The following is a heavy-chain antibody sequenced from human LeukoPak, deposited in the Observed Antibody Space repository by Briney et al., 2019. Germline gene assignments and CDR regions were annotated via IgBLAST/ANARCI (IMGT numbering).Heavy chain of an antibody. Sequence: PSETLSLTCAVSGGSISSGGYSWSWIRQPPGKGLEWIGYIYHSGSTYYNPSLKSRVTISVDRSKNQFSLKLSSVTAADTAVYYCARVRVVVAAKYYYYYGMDVWGKGTTVTVSS. D-gene: IGHD2-15*01. CDR1: GGSISSGGYS. CDR3: ARVRVVVAAKYYYYYGMDV. J-gene: IGHJ6*04. V-gene: IGHV4-30-2*01. CDR2: IYHSGST.